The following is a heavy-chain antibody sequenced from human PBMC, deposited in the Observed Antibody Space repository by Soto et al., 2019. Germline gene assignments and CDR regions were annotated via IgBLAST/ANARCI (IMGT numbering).Heavy chain of an antibody. CDR2: TYYNGDT. D-gene: IGHD6-19*01. V-gene: IGHV4-61*08. J-gene: IGHJ4*02. Sequence: NPSETLSLTCTVSDDSFRGAEYYWSWIRQPLGKGPEWIGYTYYNGDTKYNPALRSRVTMSEGTSKNQFSLRLSSVTAADTAVYFCARGPAYIDGWRTFDLWGRGILVTSPQ. CDR3: ARGPAYIDGWRTFDL. CDR1: DDSFRGAEYY.